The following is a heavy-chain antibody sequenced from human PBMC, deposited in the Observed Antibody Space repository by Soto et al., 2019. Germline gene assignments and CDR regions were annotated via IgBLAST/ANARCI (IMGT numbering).Heavy chain of an antibody. CDR2: IHYSGRT. CDR1: NGSISGFY. D-gene: IGHD1-26*01. J-gene: IGHJ4*02. V-gene: IGHV4-59*12. CDR3: VRVGVGIGNHFDS. Sequence: SETLSLTCSVSNGSISGFYWTWIRQPPEKILEWIGYIHYSGRTDYNPSLTSRATMSVDTSKNQFSLNLKSITAADTAVYYCVRVGVGIGNHFDSWGRGTLVTVSS.